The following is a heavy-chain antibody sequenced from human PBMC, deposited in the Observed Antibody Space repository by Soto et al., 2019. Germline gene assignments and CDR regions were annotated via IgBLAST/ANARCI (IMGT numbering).Heavy chain of an antibody. CDR2: ISSSSTYI. J-gene: IGHJ4*02. CDR1: GFTLSSYS. CDR3: ASHTPPGY. V-gene: IGHV3-21*01. Sequence: PGGSLRLSCAASGFTLSSYSMNWVRQAPGKGLEWVSSISSSSTYIYYADSVKGRFTISRDNAKNSLHLQMNSLRAEDTAVYYCASHTPPGYWAQGTLVTVSS.